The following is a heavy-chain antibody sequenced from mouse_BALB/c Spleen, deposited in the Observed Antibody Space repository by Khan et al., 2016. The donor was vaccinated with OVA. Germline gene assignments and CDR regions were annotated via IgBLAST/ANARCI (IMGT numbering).Heavy chain of an antibody. CDR2: ISYSGST. CDR1: GDSITSGY. V-gene: IGHV3-8*02. J-gene: IGHJ3*01. CDR3: ARYLHDCGSSPWFPY. D-gene: IGHD1-1*01. Sequence: EVQLQESGPSLVKPSQTLSLTCSVTGDSITSGYWNWIRKFPGNKLEFMGYISYSGSTYYNPSLKSRISITRDTSKNQYFLQLNSVTAEDTATYYCARYLHDCGSSPWFPYWGQGTLVTVSA.